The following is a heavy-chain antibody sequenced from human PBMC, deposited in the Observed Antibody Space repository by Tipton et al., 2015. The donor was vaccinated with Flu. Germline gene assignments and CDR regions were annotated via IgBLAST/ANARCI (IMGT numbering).Heavy chain of an antibody. D-gene: IGHD6-13*01. CDR3: ARGYSSSWYPAEYFQH. CDR1: GGSISSGSYY. CDR2: IYTSGST. V-gene: IGHV4-61*02. Sequence: TLSLTCTVSGGSISSGSYYWSWIRQPAGKGLEWIGRIYTSGSTNYNPSLKSRVTISVDTSKNQFSLKLSSVTAADTAEYYCARGYSSSWYPAEYFQHWGQGTLVTVSS. J-gene: IGHJ1*01.